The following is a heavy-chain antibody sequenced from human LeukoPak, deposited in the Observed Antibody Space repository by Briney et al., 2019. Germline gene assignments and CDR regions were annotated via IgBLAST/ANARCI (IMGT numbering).Heavy chain of an antibody. Sequence: PSETLSLTCTVSGGSISSYYWSWIRQPPGGGLEWIGYNYYSGSTNYNPSLKSRVTISVDTSKNQFSLKLSSVTAADTAVYYCARAIRFGELFDYIDYWGQGTLVTVSS. J-gene: IGHJ4*02. CDR1: GGSISSYY. D-gene: IGHD3-10*01. CDR2: NYYSGST. CDR3: ARAIRFGELFDYIDY. V-gene: IGHV4-59*01.